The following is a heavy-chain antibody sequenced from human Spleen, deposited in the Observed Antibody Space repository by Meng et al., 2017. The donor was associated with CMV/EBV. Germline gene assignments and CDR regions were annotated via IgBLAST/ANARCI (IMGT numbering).Heavy chain of an antibody. CDR3: ASTSEDYGDQDY. D-gene: IGHD4-17*01. Sequence: DVSGGSNSRINWCSWVRQPPGKGLEWIGDISHSGGANYNPSLKSRVIISVDKSKNQFSLNLTSVTAADTAVYYCASTSEDYGDQDYWGQGTLVTVSS. V-gene: IGHV4-4*02. CDR2: ISHSGGA. J-gene: IGHJ4*02. CDR1: GGSNSRINW.